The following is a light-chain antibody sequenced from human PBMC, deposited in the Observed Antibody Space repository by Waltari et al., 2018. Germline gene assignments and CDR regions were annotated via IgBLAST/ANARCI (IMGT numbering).Light chain of an antibody. Sequence: QSVLTQPPSASGTPGQRVTISCSGSSPNIGSNTVNWYQQLPGTAPKLLSHNNNQRPSGVPDRFAGSKSGTSASLASSGLQSEDEADYYCAAWDDSLNGVVFGGGTKLTVL. J-gene: IGLJ2*01. CDR2: NNN. V-gene: IGLV1-44*01. CDR1: SPNIGSNT. CDR3: AAWDDSLNGVV.